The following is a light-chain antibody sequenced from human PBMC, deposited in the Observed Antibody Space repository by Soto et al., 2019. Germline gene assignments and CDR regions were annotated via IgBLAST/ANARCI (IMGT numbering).Light chain of an antibody. Sequence: EIGWTQSPGTLSLSPWERVTLSCRASQSVSSSYLAWDQQRPGQAPRLLIYDASSRASGVPDRFSGSGSGPDFALTISGLEPEDFSVYCCQQYDSSPCVGPGIEVDIK. CDR1: QSVSSSY. V-gene: IGKV3-20*01. CDR3: QQYDSSPC. J-gene: IGKJ3*01. CDR2: DAS.